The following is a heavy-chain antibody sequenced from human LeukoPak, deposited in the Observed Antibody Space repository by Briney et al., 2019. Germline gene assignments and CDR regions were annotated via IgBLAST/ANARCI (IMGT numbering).Heavy chain of an antibody. CDR2: MNPNSGNT. J-gene: IGHJ4*02. D-gene: IGHD3-22*01. V-gene: IGHV1-8*01. CDR1: GYTFTSYD. Sequence: GASVKVSCKASGYTFTSYDINWVRQATGQGLEWMGWMNPNSGNTGYAQKFQGRVTMTRNTSISTAYMELSSLRSEDTAVYYCARDLLFDRVVVAVGDYWGQGTLVTVSS. CDR3: ARDLLFDRVVVAVGDY.